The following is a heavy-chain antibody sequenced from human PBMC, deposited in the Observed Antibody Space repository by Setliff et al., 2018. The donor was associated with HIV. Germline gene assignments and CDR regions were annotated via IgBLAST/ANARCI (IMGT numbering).Heavy chain of an antibody. J-gene: IGHJ6*03. CDR2: IRSKAHAETT. V-gene: IGHV3-49*04. CDR1: GFTFGDYA. D-gene: IGHD3-22*01. CDR3: TRTPYDSLMGYYYYYMDV. Sequence: PGGSLRLSCSASGFTFGDYAMTWVRQATGKGLEWVGFIRSKAHAETTEYAASVKGRFTISRDDSKSIAYLQMNSLKTEDTAVYYCTRTPYDSLMGYYYYYMDVWGKGTTVTVSS.